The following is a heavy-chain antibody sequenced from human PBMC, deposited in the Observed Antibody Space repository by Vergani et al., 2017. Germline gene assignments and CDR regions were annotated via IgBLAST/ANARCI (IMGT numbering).Heavy chain of an antibody. D-gene: IGHD6-19*01. V-gene: IGHV3-74*01. J-gene: IGHJ4*02. CDR1: GFTFSSYW. CDR2: ISSDVSGT. Sequence: EVQLVESGGGLVQPGRSLRLSCAASGFTFSSYWIPWVRQAPGKGLVWVSRISSDVSGTSYADSVKGRFTITRDNTKNTLSRRMNSLGAAVTAVYYCALGSVAGKFDHWGQGTLVTVSS. CDR3: ALGSVAGKFDH.